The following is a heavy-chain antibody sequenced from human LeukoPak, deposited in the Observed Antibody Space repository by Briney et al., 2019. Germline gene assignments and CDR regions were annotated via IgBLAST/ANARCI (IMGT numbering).Heavy chain of an antibody. CDR2: INAGNGNT. Sequence: VASVKVSCKAYGYTFTSYAMHWVRQAPGQRLEWTGWINAGNGNTKYSQKFQGRVTITGDTSASTAYMELSSLRSEDTAVYYCARAKFRFGELFGYWGQGTLVTVSS. V-gene: IGHV1-3*01. CDR1: GYTFTSYA. CDR3: ARAKFRFGELFGY. J-gene: IGHJ4*02. D-gene: IGHD3-10*01.